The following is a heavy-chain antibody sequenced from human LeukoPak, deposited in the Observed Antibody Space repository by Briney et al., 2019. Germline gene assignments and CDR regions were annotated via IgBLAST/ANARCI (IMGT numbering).Heavy chain of an antibody. D-gene: IGHD3-22*01. CDR2: ISYDGSNK. CDR3: AKDTYSYDSSGGII. CDR1: GFTFSSYG. J-gene: IGHJ3*02. V-gene: IGHV3-30*18. Sequence: GGSLRLSCAASGFTFSSYGMHWVRQAPGKGLEWVAVISYDGSNKYYADSVKGRFTISRDNSKNTLYLQMNSLRAEDTAVYYCAKDTYSYDSSGGIIWGQGTMVTVSS.